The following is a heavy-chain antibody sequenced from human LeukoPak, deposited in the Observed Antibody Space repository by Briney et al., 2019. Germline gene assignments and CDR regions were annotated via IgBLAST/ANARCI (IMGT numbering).Heavy chain of an antibody. CDR2: ISSTGST. D-gene: IGHD3-10*01. CDR3: SASGSYFNVVFDY. J-gene: IGHJ4*02. Sequence: SETLSLTCTVSGGSISSYYWSWIRQPAGKGLEWIGRISSTGSTNYNPSLKSRVTMSVDASKNQFFLKLTSVTAADTAVYYCSASGSYFNVVFDYWGQGTLVTVSS. CDR1: GGSISSYY. V-gene: IGHV4-4*07.